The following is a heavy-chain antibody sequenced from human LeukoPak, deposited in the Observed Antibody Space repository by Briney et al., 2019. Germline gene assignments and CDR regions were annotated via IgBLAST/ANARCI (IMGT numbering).Heavy chain of an antibody. Sequence: GGSLRLSCAASGFTFYDYAMHWVRQVPGKGLEWVSGITWNGGTIVYADSVRGRFSISRDNAENSLYLQMDGLRAEDTALYYCVKDRSSNWRYYFDDWGQGTLVTVSS. V-gene: IGHV3-9*01. D-gene: IGHD2-2*01. CDR1: GFTFYDYA. J-gene: IGHJ4*02. CDR2: ITWNGGTI. CDR3: VKDRSSNWRYYFDD.